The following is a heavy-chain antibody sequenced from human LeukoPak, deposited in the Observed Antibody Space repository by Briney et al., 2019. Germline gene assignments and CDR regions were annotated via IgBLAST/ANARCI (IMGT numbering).Heavy chain of an antibody. Sequence: PGRSLRLSCAASGFTFSSYAMHWVRQAPGKGLEWVAVISYDGSNKYYADSVKGRFTISRDNSKNTLYLQMNSLRAEDTAVYYCARDGTIFGVAADYWGQGTLVTVSS. CDR1: GFTFSSYA. D-gene: IGHD3-3*01. CDR2: ISYDGSNK. CDR3: ARDGTIFGVAADY. J-gene: IGHJ4*02. V-gene: IGHV3-30*01.